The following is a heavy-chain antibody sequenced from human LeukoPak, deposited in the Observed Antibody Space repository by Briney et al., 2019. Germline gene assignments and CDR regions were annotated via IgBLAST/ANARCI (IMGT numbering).Heavy chain of an antibody. Sequence: GGSLRLSCAASGFTVSSNYMGWVRQAPGKGLEWVSVIYSGGDTYYADSVKGRFTISRDNSKNTLYLQMNSLRAEDTAVYYCARGYYYDSSGFFPVPAAYRGQGTLVTVSS. CDR3: ARGYYYDSSGFFPVPAAY. CDR2: IYSGGDT. J-gene: IGHJ4*02. V-gene: IGHV3-53*01. CDR1: GFTVSSNY. D-gene: IGHD3-22*01.